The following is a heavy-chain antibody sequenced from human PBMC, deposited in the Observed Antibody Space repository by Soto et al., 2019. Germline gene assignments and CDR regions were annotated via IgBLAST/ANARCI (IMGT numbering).Heavy chain of an antibody. J-gene: IGHJ6*02. D-gene: IGHD2-2*01. Sequence: PGGSLRLSCAASGFTFSSHGMSWVRQAPGKGLEWVSGISGSGKNTYYADSVKGRFTISRDNSKNTLYLQMNSLRAEDTAVYYCAKDPAAPNSGYYYYGMDVWGQGTTVTVSS. CDR1: GFTFSSHG. V-gene: IGHV3-23*01. CDR2: ISGSGKNT. CDR3: AKDPAAPNSGYYYYGMDV.